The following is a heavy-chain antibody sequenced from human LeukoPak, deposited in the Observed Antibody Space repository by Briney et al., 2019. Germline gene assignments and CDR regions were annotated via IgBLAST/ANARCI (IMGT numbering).Heavy chain of an antibody. J-gene: IGHJ4*02. V-gene: IGHV3-43*02. Sequence: PGGSLRLSCAASGFTFGDYAMHWVRQAPGKGLEWVSLIRGDGRTTSYAGSVKGRFTISRGNSKNSLYLQMSSLRGEDTAIYYCAKDAVAGTWLHYWGQGTLVTVSS. CDR1: GFTFGDYA. CDR3: AKDAVAGTWLHY. CDR2: IRGDGRTT. D-gene: IGHD6-19*01.